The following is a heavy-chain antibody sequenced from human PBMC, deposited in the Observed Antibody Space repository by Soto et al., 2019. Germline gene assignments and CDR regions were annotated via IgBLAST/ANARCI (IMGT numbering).Heavy chain of an antibody. Sequence: QLQLQESGPGLVKPSETLSLTCTVSGGSISSSSYYWGWIRQPPGKGLEWIGSIYYSGSTYYNPSLKSRVTISVDTSKNQFSLKLSSVTAADTAVYYCARRRMLGYCSGGSCFAFDYWGQGTLVTVSS. D-gene: IGHD2-15*01. CDR3: ARRRMLGYCSGGSCFAFDY. CDR2: IYYSGST. CDR1: GGSISSSSYY. V-gene: IGHV4-39*01. J-gene: IGHJ4*02.